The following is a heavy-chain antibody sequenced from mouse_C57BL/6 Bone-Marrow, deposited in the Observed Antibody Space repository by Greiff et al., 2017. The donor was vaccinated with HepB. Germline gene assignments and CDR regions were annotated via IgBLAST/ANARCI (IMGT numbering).Heavy chain of an antibody. CDR2: IDPSDSYT. D-gene: IGHD1-1*01. J-gene: IGHJ2*01. V-gene: IGHV1-69*01. CDR1: GYTFTSYW. Sequence: VQLQQPGAELVMPGASVKLSCKASGYTFTSYWMHWVKQRPGQGLEWIGEIDPSDSYTNYNQKFKGKSTLTVDKSSSTAYMQLSSLTSEDSAVYYCARSGNYGSSYDFDYWGQGTTLTVSS. CDR3: ARSGNYGSSYDFDY.